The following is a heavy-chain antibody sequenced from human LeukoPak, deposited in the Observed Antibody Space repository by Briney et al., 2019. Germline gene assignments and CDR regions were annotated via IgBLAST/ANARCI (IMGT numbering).Heavy chain of an antibody. CDR3: ARTRFYYYNMDV. V-gene: IGHV3-23*01. CDR2: MSGSGDST. CDR1: GFTVSTNY. Sequence: GGSLRLSCAASGFTVSTNYMNRVRQAPGKGLEWVSVMSGSGDSTYYAESVKGRFTTSRDNSKDTLFLQMNSLRAEDTAVYFCARTRFYYYNMDVWGKGTTVTVSS. J-gene: IGHJ6*03.